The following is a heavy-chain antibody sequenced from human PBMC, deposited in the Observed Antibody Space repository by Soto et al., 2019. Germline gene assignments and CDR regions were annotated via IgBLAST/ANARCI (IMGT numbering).Heavy chain of an antibody. J-gene: IGHJ6*02. D-gene: IGHD6-19*01. CDR3: AREYSSGWFRYYGMDV. V-gene: IGHV3-74*01. CDR1: GFTFSSYW. CDR2: INSDGSST. Sequence: EVHLVESGGGLVQPGGSLRLSCAASGFTFSSYWMHWVRQAAGKGLVWVSRINSDGSSTTYADSGKGRFTISRDNAKNTLYLHMNSLRAEDTAVYSCAREYSSGWFRYYGMDVWGQGTTVTVSS.